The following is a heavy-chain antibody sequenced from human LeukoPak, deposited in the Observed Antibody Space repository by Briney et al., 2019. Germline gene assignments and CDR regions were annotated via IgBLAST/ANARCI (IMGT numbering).Heavy chain of an antibody. CDR1: GYTFTGYY. V-gene: IGHV1-69*13. CDR3: ARVGADIVVVPAAPGAFDI. CDR2: IIPIFGTA. Sequence: ASVKVSCKASGYTFTGYYMHWVRQAPGQGLEWMGGIIPIFGTANYAQKFQGRVTITADESTSTAYMELSSLRSEDTAVYYCARVGADIVVVPAAPGAFDIWGQGTMVTVSS. D-gene: IGHD2-2*01. J-gene: IGHJ3*02.